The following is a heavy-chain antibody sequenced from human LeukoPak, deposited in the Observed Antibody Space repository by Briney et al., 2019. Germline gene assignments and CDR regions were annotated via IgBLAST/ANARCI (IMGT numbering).Heavy chain of an antibody. CDR1: GYTFTGYY. CDR3: ARDSCSGGSCYSLDAFDI. D-gene: IGHD2-15*01. CDR2: NNPNSGGT. Sequence: GASVKVSCKASGYTFTGYYMHWVRQAPGQGLEWMGWNNPNSGGTNYAQKFQGRVTMTRDTSISTACMELSRLRSDDTAVYYCARDSCSGGSCYSLDAFDIWGQGTMVTVSS. J-gene: IGHJ3*02. V-gene: IGHV1-2*02.